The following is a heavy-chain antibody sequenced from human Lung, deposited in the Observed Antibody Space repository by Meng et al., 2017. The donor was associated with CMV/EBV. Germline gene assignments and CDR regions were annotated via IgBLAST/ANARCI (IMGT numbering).Heavy chain of an antibody. J-gene: IGHJ6*02. CDR2: IIPILGIA. Sequence: SVKVSXKASGGTFSSYAISWVRQAPGQGLEWMGGIIPILGIANYAQRFQGRVTITADKSTSTAYMELSSLRSEDTAVYYCASDSITIFGVVTKNDYYYYGMDVWGQGTTVTVSS. CDR3: ASDSITIFGVVTKNDYYYYGMDV. D-gene: IGHD3-3*01. CDR1: GGTFSSYA. V-gene: IGHV1-69*10.